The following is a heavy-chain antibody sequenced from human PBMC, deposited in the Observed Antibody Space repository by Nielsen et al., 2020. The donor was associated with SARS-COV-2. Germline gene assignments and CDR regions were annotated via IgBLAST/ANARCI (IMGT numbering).Heavy chain of an antibody. D-gene: IGHD5-24*01. CDR1: GGSISSSSVY. V-gene: IGHV4-39*01. CDR3: AKSRHRDGLSRGIEV. Sequence: SETLSLTCTVSGGSISSSSVYWDWIRQPPGKGLEWIGSIFSTGGTNYNPSLRSRVTMSVDSSSNQLSLILTSVTAADTAVFYCAKSRHRDGLSRGIEVWGQGTTVTVSS. J-gene: IGHJ6*02. CDR2: IFSTGGT.